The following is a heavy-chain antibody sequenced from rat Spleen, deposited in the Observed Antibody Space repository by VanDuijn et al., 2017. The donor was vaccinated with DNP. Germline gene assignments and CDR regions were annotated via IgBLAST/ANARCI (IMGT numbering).Heavy chain of an antibody. CDR1: GFTFSDYY. CDR3: ASWSSPHWYFDF. V-gene: IGHV5-22*01. CDR2: IRFDGGST. J-gene: IGHJ2*01. Sequence: EVQLVESGGGLVQPGRSLKLSCAASGFTFSDYYMAWVRQAPTKGLEWVAYIRFDGGSTYYGDSVKGRFTISRDNAKTTLYLQVNSLRSEDMATYLCASWSSPHWYFDFWGQGVMVTVSS. D-gene: IGHD1-2*01.